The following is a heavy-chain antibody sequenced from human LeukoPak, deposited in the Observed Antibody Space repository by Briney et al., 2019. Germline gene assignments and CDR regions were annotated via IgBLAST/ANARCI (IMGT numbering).Heavy chain of an antibody. CDR3: ARSYYGSGSDGY. Sequence: EASVKVSCKASGYTFTGYYMHWVRRAPGQGLEWMGWINPNSGGTNYAQKFQGRVTMTRDTSISTAYMELSRLRSDDTAVYYCARSYYGSGSDGYWGQGTLVTVSS. CDR2: INPNSGGT. J-gene: IGHJ4*02. CDR1: GYTFTGYY. V-gene: IGHV1-2*02. D-gene: IGHD3-10*01.